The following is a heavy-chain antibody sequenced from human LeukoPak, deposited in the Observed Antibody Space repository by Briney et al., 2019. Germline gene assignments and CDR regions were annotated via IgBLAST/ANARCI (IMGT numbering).Heavy chain of an antibody. CDR3: ATSGWYLLPGVY. V-gene: IGHV4-39*01. D-gene: IGHD6-19*01. Sequence: SETLSLTCTVSGGSISSSNYYWGWIRQPPGKGLEWIGNIYYGGSSYYNPSLQSRVTISLDTSKNQFSLKLRSVTAADTAVYYCATSGWYLLPGVYWGQGTLVTVSS. J-gene: IGHJ4*02. CDR1: GGSISSSNYY. CDR2: IYYGGSS.